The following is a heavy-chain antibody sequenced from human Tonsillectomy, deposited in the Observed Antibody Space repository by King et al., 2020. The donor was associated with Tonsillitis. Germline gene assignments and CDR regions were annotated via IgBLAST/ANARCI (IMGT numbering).Heavy chain of an antibody. CDR1: GYSFTSYW. V-gene: IGHV5-10-1*03. CDR3: ARLGRGIFWGIAAAGRGKYYFDY. CDR2: IDPSDSYT. D-gene: IGHD6-13*01. Sequence: VQLVESGAEVKKPGESLRISCKGSGYSFTSYWISWVRQMPGKGLEWMGRIDPSDSYTNYSPSFQGHVTISADKSISTAYLQWSSLKASDTAMYYCARLGRGIFWGIAAAGRGKYYFDYWGQGTLVTVSS. J-gene: IGHJ4*02.